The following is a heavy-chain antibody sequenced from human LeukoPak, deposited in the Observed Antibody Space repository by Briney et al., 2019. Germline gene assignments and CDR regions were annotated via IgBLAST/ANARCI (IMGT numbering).Heavy chain of an antibody. CDR1: GFTFIYFR. Sequence: PGGSLRLSCTASGFTFIYFRMNWVRQAPGKGLEWISFIDSSASDTIYYADSVKGRFTISRDNAKNSLYLQMNSLRDEDTAVYYCARDQGGGAYPVFDYWGQGTLVTVSS. CDR3: ARDQGGGAYPVFDY. J-gene: IGHJ4*02. CDR2: IDSSASDTI. D-gene: IGHD2-15*01. V-gene: IGHV3-48*02.